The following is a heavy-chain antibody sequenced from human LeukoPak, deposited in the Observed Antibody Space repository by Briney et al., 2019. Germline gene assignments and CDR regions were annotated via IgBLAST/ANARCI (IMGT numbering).Heavy chain of an antibody. Sequence: GGSLRLSCTASGFAFSSYAMSWVRQAPGKGLGWVSSISSSSGYIYYADSVKGRFTISRDNSKNTLYLQMNSLRAEDTAVYYCAKYTVALDYFDYWGQGTLVTVSS. CDR1: GFAFSSYA. J-gene: IGHJ4*02. CDR2: ISSSSGYI. D-gene: IGHD6-19*01. CDR3: AKYTVALDYFDY. V-gene: IGHV3-23*01.